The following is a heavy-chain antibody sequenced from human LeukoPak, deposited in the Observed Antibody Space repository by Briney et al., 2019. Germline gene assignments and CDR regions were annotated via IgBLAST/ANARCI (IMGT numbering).Heavy chain of an antibody. V-gene: IGHV1-3*01. Sequence: GASVKVSCKASGYTFTSYAMHWVRQAPGQRLEWMGWINAGNGNTKYSQKFQGRVTMTEDTSTDTVYMELSSLRSEDTAVYYCATPTYTMVRGVMRWFDPWGQGTLVTVSS. CDR3: ATPTYTMVRGVMRWFDP. J-gene: IGHJ5*02. CDR1: GYTFTSYA. D-gene: IGHD3-10*01. CDR2: INAGNGNT.